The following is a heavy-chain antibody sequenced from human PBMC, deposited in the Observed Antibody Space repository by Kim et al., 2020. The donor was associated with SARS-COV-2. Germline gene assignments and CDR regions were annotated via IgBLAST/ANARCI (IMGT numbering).Heavy chain of an antibody. Sequence: GGSLRLSCAASGFTFSNAWMSWVRQAPGKGLEWVGRIKSKTDGGTTDYAAPVKGRFTISRDDSKNTLYLQMNSLKTEDTAVYYCTTGVWVVVTAIADAFDIWGQGTMVTVSS. CDR1: GFTFSNAW. CDR2: IKSKTDGGTT. V-gene: IGHV3-15*01. J-gene: IGHJ3*02. D-gene: IGHD2-21*02. CDR3: TTGVWVVVTAIADAFDI.